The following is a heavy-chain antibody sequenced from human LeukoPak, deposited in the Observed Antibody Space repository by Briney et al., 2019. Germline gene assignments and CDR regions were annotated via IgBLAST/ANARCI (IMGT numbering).Heavy chain of an antibody. J-gene: IGHJ5*02. CDR2: IYYSGST. V-gene: IGHV4-30-4*08. CDR3: ARETYYDILTGYYWFDP. CDR1: GGSISSGDYY. Sequence: PSETLSLTCTVSGGSISSGDYYWSWIRHPPGKGLEWIGYIYYSGSTYYNPSLKSRVTISVDTSKNQFSLQLSSVTAADTAVYYCARETYYDILTGYYWFDPWGQGTLVTVSS. D-gene: IGHD3-9*01.